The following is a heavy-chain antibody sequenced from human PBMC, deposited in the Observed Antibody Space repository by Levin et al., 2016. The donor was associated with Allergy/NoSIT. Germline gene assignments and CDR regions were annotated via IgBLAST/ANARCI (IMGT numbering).Heavy chain of an antibody. J-gene: IGHJ6*02. CDR3: AREEGTYYYYYGMDV. V-gene: IGHV4-39*01. CDR2: IYYSGST. Sequence: RQAPGKGLEWIGSIYYSGSTYYNPSLKSRVTISVDTSKNQFSLKLSSVTAADTAVYYCAREEGTYYYYYGMDVWGQGTTVTVSS. D-gene: IGHD1-1*01.